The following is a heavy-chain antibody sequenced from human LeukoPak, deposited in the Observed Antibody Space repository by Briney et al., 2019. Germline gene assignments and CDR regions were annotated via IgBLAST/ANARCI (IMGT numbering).Heavy chain of an antibody. CDR2: IYYSGST. CDR1: GGSISSYY. D-gene: IGHD1-26*01. J-gene: IGHJ6*03. CDR3: ARSYRYSGRYMDV. V-gene: IGHV4-59*12. Sequence: SETLSLTCTVSGGSISSYYWSWIRQPPGKGLEWIGYIYYSGSTNYNPSLKSRVTISVDTSKNQFSLKLSSVTAADTAVYYCARSYRYSGRYMDVWGKGTTVTVSS.